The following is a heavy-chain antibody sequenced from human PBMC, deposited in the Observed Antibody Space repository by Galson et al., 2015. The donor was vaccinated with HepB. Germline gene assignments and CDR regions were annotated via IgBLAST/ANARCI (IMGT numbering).Heavy chain of an antibody. Sequence: SLRLSCAASGFTFSNAWMSWVRQAPGKGLEWVGRIKSKSDGGTIDYAALVRGRFTISREDSNNLLYLQMNSLKTEDTAVYYCSTDYMVRGGDGMDVWGQGTTVSVSS. J-gene: IGHJ6*02. V-gene: IGHV3-15*01. CDR1: GFTFSNAW. CDR2: IKSKSDGGTI. CDR3: STDYMVRGGDGMDV. D-gene: IGHD3-10*01.